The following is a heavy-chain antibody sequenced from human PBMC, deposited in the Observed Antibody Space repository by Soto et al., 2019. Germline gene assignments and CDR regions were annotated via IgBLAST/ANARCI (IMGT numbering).Heavy chain of an antibody. J-gene: IGHJ4*02. CDR2: IIPIFGTA. CDR3: ASAYYYDSSGYYSPPFDY. CDR1: GGTFSSYA. V-gene: IGHV1-69*06. Sequence: GASVKVSCKASGGTFSSYAISWVRQAPGQGLEWMGGIIPIFGTANYAQKFQGRVTITADKSTSTAYMELSSLRSEDTAVYYCASAYYYDSSGYYSPPFDYWGQGTLVTVSS. D-gene: IGHD3-22*01.